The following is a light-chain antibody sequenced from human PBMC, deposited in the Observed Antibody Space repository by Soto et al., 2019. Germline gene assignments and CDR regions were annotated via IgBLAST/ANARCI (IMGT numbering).Light chain of an antibody. Sequence: DIPLTQSPSFLSASVGDRVTITCRASQGISSYLAWYQQKPGKAPKLLIYAASTLQSGVPSRFSGSGSGTEFTLTISSLQPEDFATYYCQQRHSYPITFGQGTRLEIK. J-gene: IGKJ5*01. V-gene: IGKV1-9*01. CDR3: QQRHSYPIT. CDR1: QGISSY. CDR2: AAS.